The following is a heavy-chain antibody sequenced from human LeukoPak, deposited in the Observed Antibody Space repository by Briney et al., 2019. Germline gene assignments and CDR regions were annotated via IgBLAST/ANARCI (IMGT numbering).Heavy chain of an antibody. CDR3: ARRSGSSDYDWFDP. V-gene: IGHV4-59*08. Sequence: PSETLSLTCTVSGGSISSYYWSWIRQPPGKGLEWIGYIYYSGSTNYNPSLKSRVTISVDTSKNQFSLKLSSVTAADTAVYYCARRSGSSDYDWFDPWGQGTLVTVSS. D-gene: IGHD3-10*01. J-gene: IGHJ5*02. CDR2: IYYSGST. CDR1: GGSISSYY.